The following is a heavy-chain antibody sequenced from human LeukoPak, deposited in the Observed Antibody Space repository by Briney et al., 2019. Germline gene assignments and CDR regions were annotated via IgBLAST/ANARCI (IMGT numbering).Heavy chain of an antibody. J-gene: IGHJ5*02. CDR3: ARAIAATPNWFDP. Sequence: GRSLRLSCAASGFTFSSYAMHWVRQAPGKGLEWVAVISYDGSNKYYADSVKGRFTISRDNSKYTLYLQMNSLRAEDTAVYYCARAIAATPNWFDPWGQGTLVTVSS. CDR2: ISYDGSNK. CDR1: GFTFSSYA. V-gene: IGHV3-30-3*01. D-gene: IGHD2-15*01.